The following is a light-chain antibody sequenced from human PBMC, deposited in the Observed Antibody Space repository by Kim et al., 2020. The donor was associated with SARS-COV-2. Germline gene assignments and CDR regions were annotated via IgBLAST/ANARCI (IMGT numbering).Light chain of an antibody. J-gene: IGKJ1*01. V-gene: IGKV3-20*01. CDR3: QQYGTSPRT. Sequence: SPGKRAIRSCRASKVVSSIYLAGYQKKPGQPPRLLIVGASNRATGIPDRFRGSGSGTDFTLTIHRVEPEDLAVYYCQQYGTSPRTFGQGTKVDIK. CDR1: KVVSSIY. CDR2: GAS.